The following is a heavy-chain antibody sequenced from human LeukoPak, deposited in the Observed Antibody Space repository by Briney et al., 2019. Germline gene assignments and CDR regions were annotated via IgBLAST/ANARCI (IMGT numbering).Heavy chain of an antibody. J-gene: IGHJ4*02. CDR1: GFTFSIYW. CDR2: INSDASST. CDR3: ARVGYSYGSYYFDY. D-gene: IGHD5-18*01. V-gene: IGHV3-74*01. Sequence: SGGSLRLSCAASGFTFSIYWMHWVRQAPGKGLVWVSRINSDASSTTYADSVKGRFTISRDTARNTLYPQMNSVRAEDTAVYYCARVGYSYGSYYFDYWGQGTLVTVSS.